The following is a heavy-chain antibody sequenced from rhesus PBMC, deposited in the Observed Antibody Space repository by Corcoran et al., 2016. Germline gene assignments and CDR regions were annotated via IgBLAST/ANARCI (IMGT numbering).Heavy chain of an antibody. V-gene: IGHV3-54*02. D-gene: IGHD5-12*01. CDR2: ISYDGSKK. Sequence: EVQLVESGGGWVQPGGSLRLSCAASGFTFSSYGMHWVVPTPGEGAGWVAVISYDGSKKYYSASVKYLFTISRDYSKNLLYLQMTNLKLEDTAVYYCARGGDRYSYSLGVYGLDSWGQGVVVTVSS. J-gene: IGHJ6*01. CDR1: GFTFSSYG. CDR3: ARGGDRYSYSLGVYGLDS.